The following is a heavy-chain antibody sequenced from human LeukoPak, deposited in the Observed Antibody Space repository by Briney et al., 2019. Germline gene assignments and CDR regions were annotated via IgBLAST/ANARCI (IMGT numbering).Heavy chain of an antibody. CDR2: INHSRST. J-gene: IGHJ5*02. Sequence: PSETLSLTCAVYGGSFSDYYWNWIRQPPGKGLEWIGEINHSRSTNYNPSLKSRVTISVDTSKNQFSLKLNSVTAADTAVYYCARGCYYGSGTYYKNYFDPWGQGTLVTVSS. D-gene: IGHD3-10*01. V-gene: IGHV4-34*01. CDR3: ARGCYYGSGTYYKNYFDP. CDR1: GGSFSDYY.